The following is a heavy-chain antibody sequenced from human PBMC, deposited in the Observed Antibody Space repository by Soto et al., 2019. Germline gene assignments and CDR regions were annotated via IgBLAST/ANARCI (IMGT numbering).Heavy chain of an antibody. D-gene: IGHD6-13*01. J-gene: IGHJ5*02. CDR3: ARSVAAAGKRFRFDP. CDR2: IYYSGST. V-gene: IGHV4-31*03. Sequence: QVQLQESGPGLVKPSQTLSLTCTVSGGSISSGGYYWSWIRQHPGKGLEWIGYIYYSGSTYYNPSLKSRVTIPVDTSKNQFSLKLSSVTAADTAVYYWARSVAAAGKRFRFDPWGQGTLVTVSS. CDR1: GGSISSGGYY.